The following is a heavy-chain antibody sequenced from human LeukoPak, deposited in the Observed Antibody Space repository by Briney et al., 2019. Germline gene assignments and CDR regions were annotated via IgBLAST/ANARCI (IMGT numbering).Heavy chain of an antibody. D-gene: IGHD5-12*01. V-gene: IGHV4-34*01. CDR2: INHSGST. CDR1: GGSFSGYY. CDR3: ARGGAPRYSGYRAFDY. J-gene: IGHJ4*02. Sequence: PSETLSLTCAVYGGSFSGYYWSWIRQPPGKGLEWIGEINHSGSTNYNPSLKSRVTISEDTSKNQFSLKLSSVTAADTAVYYCARGGAPRYSGYRAFDYWGQGTLVTVSS.